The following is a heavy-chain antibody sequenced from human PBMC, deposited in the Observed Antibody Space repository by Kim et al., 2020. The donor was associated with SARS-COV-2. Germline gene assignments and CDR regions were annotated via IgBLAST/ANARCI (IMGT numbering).Heavy chain of an antibody. V-gene: IGHV4-59*01. CDR3: AREEGFGMVFGLSGMDV. D-gene: IGHD3-3*01. CDR2: IYYSGST. J-gene: IGHJ6*02. CDR1: GGSISSYY. Sequence: SETLSLTCTVSGGSISSYYWSWIRQPPGKGLEWIGYIYYSGSTNYNPSLKSRVTISVDTSKNQFSLKLSSVTAADTAVYYCAREEGFGMVFGLSGMDVWGQGTTVTVSS.